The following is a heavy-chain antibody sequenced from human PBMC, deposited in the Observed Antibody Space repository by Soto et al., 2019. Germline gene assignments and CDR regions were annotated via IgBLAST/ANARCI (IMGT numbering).Heavy chain of an antibody. CDR1: GGSFSGYF. CDR2: ANDRGSR. D-gene: IGHD3-3*01. J-gene: IGHJ5*02. V-gene: IGHV4-34*01. CDR3: ARGIAPTIFGTVPTPNWFDP. Sequence: SETLSLTCAVYGGSFSGYFWSWLRQPPGKGLGWLAEANDRGSRNCNPSLRGRLTISLDTSKNQFSLRLSSVTSADTAVYYCARGIAPTIFGTVPTPNWFDPWGQGTLVTVSS.